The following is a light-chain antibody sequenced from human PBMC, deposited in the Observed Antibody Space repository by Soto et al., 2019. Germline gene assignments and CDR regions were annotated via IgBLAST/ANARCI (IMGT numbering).Light chain of an antibody. CDR3: QQYNSYPLT. J-gene: IGKJ5*01. CDR2: DAS. CDR1: QDINKN. Sequence: DIQMTQSPSSLSASVGDRGTITCQASQDINKNLIWYQQKPGKAPKLLIYDASSLESGVPSRFSGSGSGTEFTLTISSLQPDDFATYYCQQYNSYPLTFGQGTRLEIK. V-gene: IGKV1-16*01.